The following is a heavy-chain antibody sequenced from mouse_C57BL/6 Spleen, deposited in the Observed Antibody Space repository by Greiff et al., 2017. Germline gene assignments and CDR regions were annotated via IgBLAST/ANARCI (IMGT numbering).Heavy chain of an antibody. D-gene: IGHD1-1*01. CDR1: GYTFTEYT. J-gene: IGHJ3*01. V-gene: IGHV1-62-2*01. CDR2: FYPGSGSI. Sequence: VQLQQSGAELVKPGASVKLSCKASGYTFTEYTIHWVKQRSGQGLEWIGWFYPGSGSIKYNEKFKDKATLTADKSSSTVYMELSRLTSEDSAVYVCARHEDEGIYCYGSSPAWFAYWGQGTLVTVSA. CDR3: ARHEDEGIYCYGSSPAWFAY.